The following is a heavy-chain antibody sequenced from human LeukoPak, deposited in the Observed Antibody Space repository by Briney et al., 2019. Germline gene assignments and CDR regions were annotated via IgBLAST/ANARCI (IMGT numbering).Heavy chain of an antibody. CDR2: ISTSGGST. CDR3: AIMHPYYDGNGYWVQ. CDR1: GFTFSCYA. J-gene: IGHJ4*02. Sequence: RGSLRLSCAASGFTFSCYAMSWVRQAPGKGLELVSGISTSGGSTSYAYSVKGRFTISRDNPRNTMYMQTNSLSAEDTAVYYCAIMHPYYDGNGYWVQWGQGTLVTVSS. D-gene: IGHD3-22*01. V-gene: IGHV3-23*01.